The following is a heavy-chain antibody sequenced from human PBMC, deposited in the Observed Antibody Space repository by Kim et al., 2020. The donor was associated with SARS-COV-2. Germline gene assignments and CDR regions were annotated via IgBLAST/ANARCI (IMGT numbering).Heavy chain of an antibody. CDR1: GGSMNTYY. J-gene: IGHJ5*01. Sequence: SETLSLTCSVSGGSMNTYYWSWIRQSPGKRLEWIGFVYYNGITRYNPSLESRLAISVDTSKNQFSLTLTSVTAADTAFYYCARAVGQDGFPHFLESWGQGTLVTVSS. V-gene: IGHV4-59*01. D-gene: IGHD3-10*01. CDR3: ARAVGQDGFPHFLES. CDR2: VYYNGIT.